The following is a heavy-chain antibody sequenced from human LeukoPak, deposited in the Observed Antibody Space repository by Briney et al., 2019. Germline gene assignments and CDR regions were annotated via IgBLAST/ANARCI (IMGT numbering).Heavy chain of an antibody. CDR3: ARQNNWIDGGGIYFDH. Sequence: GESLKISCKCSGYSFTSYWIGWVRPMPGKGLEWMGIIYPGNSETRYSPSFQGRVITSAAKPISTAYLQWSGLKAPDTAMYYCARQNNWIDGGGIYFDHWGQGTLVTLSS. CDR1: GYSFTSYW. V-gene: IGHV5-51*01. CDR2: IYPGNSET. J-gene: IGHJ4*02. D-gene: IGHD1-20*01.